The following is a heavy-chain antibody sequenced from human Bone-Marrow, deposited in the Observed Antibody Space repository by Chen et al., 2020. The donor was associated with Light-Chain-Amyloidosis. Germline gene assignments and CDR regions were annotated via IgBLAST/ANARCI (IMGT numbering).Heavy chain of an antibody. CDR2: IIETGSA. D-gene: IGHD3-3*01. Sequence: QVQLQEWGTGLLKPSETLSLTCAVYGAPFSNYYWTWVRQAPGKGTEWMGEIIETGSASFNPTLKSRLTMSVEKSKNQFSLKLTSVTAADTAVYYCARAIYRYYDLVNFYHYMDVWGRGTTVTVS. CDR1: GAPFSNYY. V-gene: IGHV4-34*12. J-gene: IGHJ6*03. CDR3: ARAIYRYYDLVNFYHYMDV.